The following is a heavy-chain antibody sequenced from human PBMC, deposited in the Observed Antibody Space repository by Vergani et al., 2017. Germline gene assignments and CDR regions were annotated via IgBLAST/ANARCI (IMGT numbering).Heavy chain of an antibody. CDR1: GYTFTSYY. V-gene: IGHV1-46*01. D-gene: IGHD3-22*01. J-gene: IGHJ4*02. CDR3: AREHSHQYYYDSSGYTLGY. CDR2: INPSGGST. Sequence: QVQLVQSGAEVKKPGASVKVSCKASGYTFTSYYMHWVRQAPGQGLEWMGIINPSGGSTSYAQKFQGRVTMTRATSTSTVYMELSSLRSEDTAVYYCAREHSHQYYYDSSGYTLGYWGQGTLVTVSS.